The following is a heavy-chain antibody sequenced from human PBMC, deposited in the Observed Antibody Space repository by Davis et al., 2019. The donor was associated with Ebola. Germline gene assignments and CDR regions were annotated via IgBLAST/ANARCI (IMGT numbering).Heavy chain of an antibody. J-gene: IGHJ4*02. Sequence: GESLKISCKGSGYSFTSYWIGWXPXXXXXXXXXXLIISPAYSYTRYSPSFQGQVTISADKSISTAYLQWSSLKASDTAMYDCARQWGYSTTGPIDYWGQGTLVTVSS. CDR2: ISPAYSYT. V-gene: IGHV5-51*01. CDR1: GYSFTSYW. CDR3: ARQWGYSTTGPIDY. D-gene: IGHD2/OR15-2a*01.